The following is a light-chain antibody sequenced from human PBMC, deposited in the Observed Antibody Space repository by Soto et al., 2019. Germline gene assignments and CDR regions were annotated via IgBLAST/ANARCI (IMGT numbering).Light chain of an antibody. Sequence: QSVLTQPPSVSGAPGQRVTISCTGSTSNIGAGYDVHWYQQLPGTAPKVLVYGNSNRPTGVPDRFSGSKSGTSASLAITGLQPGYEADYYCQSYDSSLTVVVFGGGTKLTVL. CDR3: QSYDSSLTVVV. V-gene: IGLV1-40*01. CDR1: TSNIGAGYD. J-gene: IGLJ2*01. CDR2: GNS.